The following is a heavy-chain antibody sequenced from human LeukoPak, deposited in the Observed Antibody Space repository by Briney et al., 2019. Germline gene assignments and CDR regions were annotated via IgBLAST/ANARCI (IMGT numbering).Heavy chain of an antibody. V-gene: IGHV3-23*01. J-gene: IGHJ3*02. Sequence: PGGSLRLSCAPSGFTFSSYAMSWVRQAPGKGLEWVSAISGSGGSTYYADSVKGRFTISRDNSKNTLYLQMNSLRAEDTAVYYCAKDSTDMTTVTTFAFDIWGQGTMVTVSS. D-gene: IGHD4-17*01. CDR3: AKDSTDMTTVTTFAFDI. CDR2: ISGSGGST. CDR1: GFTFSSYA.